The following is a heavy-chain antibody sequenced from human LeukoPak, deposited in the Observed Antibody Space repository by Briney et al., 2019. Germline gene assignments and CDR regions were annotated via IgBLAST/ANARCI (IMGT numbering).Heavy chain of an antibody. J-gene: IGHJ4*02. CDR3: ASNRPGLKGATGKSYFDY. Sequence: PSQTLSLTCTVSGGSISSGDYYWSWIRQPPGKGLEWIGYIYYSGSTYYNPSLKSRVTISVDTSKNQFSLKLSSVTAADTAVYYCASNRPGLKGATGKSYFDYWGQGTLVTVSS. D-gene: IGHD1-26*01. CDR2: IYYSGST. V-gene: IGHV4-30-4*08. CDR1: GGSISSGDYY.